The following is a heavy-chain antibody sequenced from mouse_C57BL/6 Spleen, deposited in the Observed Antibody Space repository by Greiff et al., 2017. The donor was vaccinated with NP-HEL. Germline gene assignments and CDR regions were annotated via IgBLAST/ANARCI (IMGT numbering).Heavy chain of an antibody. CDR2: INPSTGGT. D-gene: IGHD4-1*01. CDR3: APSLGNYFDY. Sequence: VQLQQSGPELVKPGASVKISCKASGYSFTGYYMNWVKQSPEKSLEWIGEINPSTGGTTYNQKFKAKATLTVDKSSSTAYMQLKSLTSEDSAVYYCAPSLGNYFDYWGQGTTLTVSS. J-gene: IGHJ2*01. V-gene: IGHV1-42*01. CDR1: GYSFTGYY.